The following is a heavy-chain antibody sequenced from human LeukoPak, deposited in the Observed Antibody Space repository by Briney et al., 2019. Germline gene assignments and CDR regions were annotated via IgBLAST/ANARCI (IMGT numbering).Heavy chain of an antibody. V-gene: IGHV1-18*01. J-gene: IGHJ4*02. CDR3: AREYRYCGGDCYDY. Sequence: GASVKVSFKASGYTFTSYGISWVRQAPGQGLEWMGWISAYNGNTNYAQKLQGRVTMTTDTSTSTAYMELRSLRSDDTAVYYCAREYRYCGGDCYDYWGQGTLVTVSS. CDR1: GYTFTSYG. CDR2: ISAYNGNT. D-gene: IGHD2-21*01.